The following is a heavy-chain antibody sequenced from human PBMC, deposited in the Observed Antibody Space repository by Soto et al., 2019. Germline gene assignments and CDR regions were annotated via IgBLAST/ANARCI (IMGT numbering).Heavy chain of an antibody. CDR2: MNPNSGNT. D-gene: IGHD3-3*01. J-gene: IGHJ5*02. Sequence: ASVKVSCKASGYTFTSYDINWVRQATGQGLEWMGWMNPNSGNTGYAQKFQGRVTMTRNTSISTAYMELSSLRSEDPAVYYCGRALGFFGVVRYWFDPWGQGTLVTVSS. CDR3: GRALGFFGVVRYWFDP. V-gene: IGHV1-8*01. CDR1: GYTFTSYD.